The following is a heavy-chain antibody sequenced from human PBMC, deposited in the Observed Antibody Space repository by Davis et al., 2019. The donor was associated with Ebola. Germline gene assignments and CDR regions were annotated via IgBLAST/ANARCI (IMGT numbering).Heavy chain of an antibody. CDR1: GGSFSAYY. D-gene: IGHD1-1*01. CDR2: IDGGGFT. CDR3: ATTQDDNWNDVAFDI. Sequence: MPSETLSLTCGVSGGSFSAYYWSWIRQPPGKGLEWIGNIDGGGFTNYHPSLKSRVTISIDASKNQVSLKLSSVTAADTAVYYCATTQDDNWNDVAFDIWGQGTVVTVSS. V-gene: IGHV4-34*01. J-gene: IGHJ3*02.